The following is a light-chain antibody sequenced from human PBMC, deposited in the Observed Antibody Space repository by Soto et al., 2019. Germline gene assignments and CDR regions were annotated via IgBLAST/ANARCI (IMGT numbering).Light chain of an antibody. J-gene: IGLJ3*02. V-gene: IGLV2-8*01. CDR1: SSDVGAYNR. Sequence: QPALTQPPSASGSPGQSVTISCTGTSSDVGAYNRVSWYQHHPGKAPKLMIYEVSKRPSGVPDRFSGSKSGNTASLTVSGLQAEDEADYYCTSYVGSSNVNWVFGGWTKVTVL. CDR3: TSYVGSSNVNWV. CDR2: EVS.